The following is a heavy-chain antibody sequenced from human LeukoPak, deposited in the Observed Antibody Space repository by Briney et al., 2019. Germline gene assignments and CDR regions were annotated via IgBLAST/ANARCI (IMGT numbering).Heavy chain of an antibody. D-gene: IGHD5-18*01. CDR3: ARDKNSYGLDY. CDR1: GFTFSSYD. J-gene: IGHJ4*02. CDR2: IGTAGDT. V-gene: IGHV3-13*01. Sequence: GGSLRLSCAASGFTFSSYDMHWVRQATGKGLEWVSAIGTAGDTYYPGSVKGRFTISRENAKNSLYLQMNGLRAGDTAVYYCARDKNSYGLDYWGQGTLVTVSS.